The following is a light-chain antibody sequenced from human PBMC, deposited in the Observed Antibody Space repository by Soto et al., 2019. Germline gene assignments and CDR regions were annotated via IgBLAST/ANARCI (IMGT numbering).Light chain of an antibody. CDR1: QGISNY. CDR3: QKYNSAVYT. V-gene: IGKV1-27*01. CDR2: AAS. Sequence: DIQMTQSPSSLSASVGDRVTITCRASQGISNYLAWYQQKPGKVPKLLIYAASTLQSGVPSRFSGCVSWTDFTLTISSLQPEDVATYYCQKYNSAVYTFGQGTKLEIK. J-gene: IGKJ2*01.